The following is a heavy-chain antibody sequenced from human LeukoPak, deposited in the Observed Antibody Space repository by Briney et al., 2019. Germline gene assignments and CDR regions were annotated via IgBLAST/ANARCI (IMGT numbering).Heavy chain of an antibody. D-gene: IGHD3-10*01. CDR1: GFTFSNFW. CDR2: ISGSGGST. V-gene: IGHV3-23*01. J-gene: IGHJ4*02. CDR3: AKGTDFGP. Sequence: GGSLRLSCAASGFTFSNFWMTWIRQTPGKGLEWVSAISGSGGSTYYADSVKGRFTISRDNSKNTLYLQMNSLRAEDTAVYYCAKGTDFGPWGQGTLVTVSS.